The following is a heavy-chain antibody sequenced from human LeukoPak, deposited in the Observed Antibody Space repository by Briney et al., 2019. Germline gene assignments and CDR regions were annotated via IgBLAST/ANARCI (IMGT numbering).Heavy chain of an antibody. J-gene: IGHJ6*03. V-gene: IGHV4-59*08. D-gene: IGHD3-10*01. CDR2: IYYSGST. Sequence: SETLSLTCTVSGGSISSYYWSWIRQPPGKGLEWSGYIYYSGSTNYNPSLKSRVTISVDTSKNQFSLKLSSVPAADTAVYYCASTTLYYGSGTYYYYYYMDVWGKGTTVTVSS. CDR1: GGSISSYY. CDR3: ASTTLYYGSGTYYYYYYMDV.